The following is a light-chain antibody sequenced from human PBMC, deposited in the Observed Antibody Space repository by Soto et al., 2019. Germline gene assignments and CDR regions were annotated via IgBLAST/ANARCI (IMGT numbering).Light chain of an antibody. CDR2: EVN. CDR1: SSDVCGYNY. CDR3: SSYAGXSNV. Sequence: QSLLTQPPSASGSPVQSVAISCTGTSSDVCGYNYFSWYQQHPGKAPKLMIYEVNKRPSGVPDRFSGSKSGNTASLTVSGLQAEDEADYYRSSYAGXSNVLGTGTKVXV. J-gene: IGLJ1*01. V-gene: IGLV2-8*01.